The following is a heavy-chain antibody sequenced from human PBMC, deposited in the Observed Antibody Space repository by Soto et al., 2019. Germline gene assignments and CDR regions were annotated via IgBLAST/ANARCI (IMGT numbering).Heavy chain of an antibody. D-gene: IGHD2-8*02. CDR3: TGEVASGY. Sequence: QVQMAESGGGVGQPGRSLRLSCAASGFTFSRYGMHWVRQAPGKGLEWVAVISSDGSVKFYADSVKGRFTIPRDNSKSTLYLQMDSLRVEDTAAYYCTGEVASGYWGQGTLVTVSS. CDR1: GFTFSRYG. J-gene: IGHJ4*02. V-gene: IGHV3-30*03. CDR2: ISSDGSVK.